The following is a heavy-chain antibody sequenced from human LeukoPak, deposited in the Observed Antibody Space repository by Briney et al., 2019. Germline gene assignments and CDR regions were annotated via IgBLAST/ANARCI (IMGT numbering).Heavy chain of an antibody. D-gene: IGHD6-13*01. CDR2: IDTYGGST. CDR1: GYTFISYG. Sequence: ASVKVSCKASGYTFISYGVSWVRQAPGQGLEWMGWIDTYGGSTNYAQNLQGRVTVTTDTSTTTVYMELRSLRSDDTAVYYCARPNTDAAGYCFDYWGQGTLVTVSS. CDR3: ARPNTDAAGYCFDY. V-gene: IGHV1-18*01. J-gene: IGHJ4*02.